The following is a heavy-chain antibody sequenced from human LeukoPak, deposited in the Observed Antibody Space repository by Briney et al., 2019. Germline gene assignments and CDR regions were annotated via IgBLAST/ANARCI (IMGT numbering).Heavy chain of an antibody. Sequence: GASVKVSCKASGYTFTSYYMHWVRQAPGQGLEWMGIINPSGGSTSYAQKFQGRVTMTRDTSTSTAYMELSSLRSEDTAVYYCARGHCSGGSCYPNWFDPWGQGTLVTVSS. CDR1: GYTFTSYY. CDR3: ARGHCSGGSCYPNWFDP. J-gene: IGHJ5*02. V-gene: IGHV1-46*01. D-gene: IGHD2-15*01. CDR2: INPSGGST.